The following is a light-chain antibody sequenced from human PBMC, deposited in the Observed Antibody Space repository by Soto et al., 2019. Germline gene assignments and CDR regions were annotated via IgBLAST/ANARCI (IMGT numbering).Light chain of an antibody. V-gene: IGKV3-20*01. Sequence: EIVLTQSPGTLSLSPGESATLSCRASQSVSSSYLAWYQQKPGQAPRLLIYGVYSRATGIPDRFSGSGSGRVFTLTISRLEPEDFAVYYCQQYRGAITFGPWTKVDFK. CDR1: QSVSSSY. J-gene: IGKJ3*01. CDR3: QQYRGAIT. CDR2: GVY.